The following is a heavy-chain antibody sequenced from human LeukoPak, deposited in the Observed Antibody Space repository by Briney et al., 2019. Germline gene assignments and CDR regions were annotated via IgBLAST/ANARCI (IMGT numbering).Heavy chain of an antibody. J-gene: IGHJ6*04. Sequence: GGSLRLSCAASGFTFSSYEMNWVRQAPGKALEWVSYISSSGSTIYYADSVKGRFTISRDNAKNTLYLQMNSLRAEDTAVYYCEELGISMIGGVWGKGTTVTISS. CDR1: GFTFSSYE. D-gene: IGHD3-10*02. V-gene: IGHV3-48*03. CDR3: EELGISMIGGV. CDR2: ISSSGSTI.